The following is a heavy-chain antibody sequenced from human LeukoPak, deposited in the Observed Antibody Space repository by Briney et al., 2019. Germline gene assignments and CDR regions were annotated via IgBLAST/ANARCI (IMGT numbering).Heavy chain of an antibody. CDR2: ISSSGSTI. CDR1: GFTFSDYY. V-gene: IGHV3-11*01. CDR3: ARVMIWAQGDNWNYVGQVYY. J-gene: IGHJ4*02. Sequence: GGSLRLSCAASGFTFSDYYMSWIRQAPGKGLEWVSYISSSGSTIYYADSVKGRFTIPRDNAKNSLYLQMNSLRAEDTAVYYCARVMIWAQGDNWNYVGQVYYWGQGTLVTVSS. D-gene: IGHD1-7*01.